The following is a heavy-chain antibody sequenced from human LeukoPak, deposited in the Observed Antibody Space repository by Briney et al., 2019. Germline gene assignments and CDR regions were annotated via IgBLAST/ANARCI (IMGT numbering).Heavy chain of an antibody. Sequence: GGSLRLSCAASGFTFDDYGMSWVRQAPGKGLEWVSGINWNGGSTGYADSVKGRFTISRDNSKNTLYLQMNSLRAEDTAVYYCARPVMTTIDYWGQGTLVTVSS. V-gene: IGHV3-20*04. J-gene: IGHJ4*02. CDR2: INWNGGST. D-gene: IGHD3-22*01. CDR3: ARPVMTTIDY. CDR1: GFTFDDYG.